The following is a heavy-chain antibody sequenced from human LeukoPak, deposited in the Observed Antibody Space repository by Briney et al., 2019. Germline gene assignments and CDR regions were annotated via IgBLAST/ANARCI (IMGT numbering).Heavy chain of an antibody. D-gene: IGHD3-22*01. CDR1: GFTFSSYS. CDR3: ARDPNDYYDSSGYYLTLEY. V-gene: IGHV3-21*01. Sequence: GGSLRLSCAASGFTFSSYSMNWVRQAPGKGLEWVSSISSSSSYIYYADSVKGRFTISRDNAKNSLYLQMNSLRAEDTAVYYCARDPNDYYDSSGYYLTLEYWGQGSLVTVSS. J-gene: IGHJ4*02. CDR2: ISSSSSYI.